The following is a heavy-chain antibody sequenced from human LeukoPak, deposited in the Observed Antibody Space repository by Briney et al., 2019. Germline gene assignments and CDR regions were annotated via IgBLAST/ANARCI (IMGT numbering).Heavy chain of an antibody. CDR3: ARYCSGGSCYSHYYMDV. CDR2: INPNSGGT. CDR1: GYTFTGYY. J-gene: IGHJ6*03. V-gene: IGHV1-2*02. Sequence: EASVKVSCKASGYTFTGYYMHWVRQAPGQGLEWMGWINPNSGGTNYAQKFQGRVTMTRDTSISTAYMELSRLRSDDTAVYYCARYCSGGSCYSHYYMDVWGKGTTVTISS. D-gene: IGHD2-15*01.